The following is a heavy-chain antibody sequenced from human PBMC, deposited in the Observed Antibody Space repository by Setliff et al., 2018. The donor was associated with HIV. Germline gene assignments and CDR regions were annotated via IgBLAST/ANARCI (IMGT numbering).Heavy chain of an antibody. CDR2: IFYGGNA. CDR3: ASTGHIEIDPLQPFEI. Sequence: SETLSLTCTVSAGAIRSYYWSWIRQSPGKGPEWIGYIFYGGNANYSPSLKGRVTMSLDTSRNQFSLKLTSVTAADTAVYYCASTGHIEIDPLQPFEIWGQGTMVTVSS. V-gene: IGHV4-59*12. J-gene: IGHJ3*02. CDR1: AGAIRSYY. D-gene: IGHD5-12*01.